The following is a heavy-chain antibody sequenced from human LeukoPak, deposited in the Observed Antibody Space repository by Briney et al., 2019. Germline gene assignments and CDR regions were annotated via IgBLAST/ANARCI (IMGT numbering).Heavy chain of an antibody. J-gene: IGHJ4*02. CDR3: AKDDRWLQFCC. V-gene: IGHV1-8*01. CDR2: MNPISGNT. CDR1: GYTFT. Sequence: GASVKVSCKASGYTFTNWVRQATGQGLEWMGWMNPISGNTGHAQKFQGRVTMTRDTSISTAYMELSSLRSEDTAVYYCAKDDRWLQFCCWGQGTLVTVSA. D-gene: IGHD5-24*01.